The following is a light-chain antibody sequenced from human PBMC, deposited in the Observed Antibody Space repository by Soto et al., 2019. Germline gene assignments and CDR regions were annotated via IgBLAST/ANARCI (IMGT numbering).Light chain of an antibody. J-gene: IGKJ5*01. CDR2: GAS. Sequence: EIVLTQSPGTLSLSPGERATLSCRASQSVASRNLAWYQQKSGQAPRLLIYGASSRAIHTPDRFSGSGSGTDFTLTISGLEPEDFAVYYCQQYSNWPPITFGQGTRLEIK. V-gene: IGKV3-20*01. CDR1: QSVASRN. CDR3: QQYSNWPPIT.